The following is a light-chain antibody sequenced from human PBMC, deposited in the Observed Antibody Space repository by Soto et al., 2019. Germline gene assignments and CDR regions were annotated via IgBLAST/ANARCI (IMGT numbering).Light chain of an antibody. V-gene: IGKV3-20*01. CDR1: QSVSSSY. Sequence: IVVMQSAATLSLSPWERATLSCRASQSVSSSYLAWYQQKPGQAPRLLIYGASSRATGIPDRFSGSGSGTDFTLTISRLEPEDVAVYYCQEYGNSPLTFGGGTKVDI. CDR3: QEYGNSPLT. CDR2: GAS. J-gene: IGKJ4*01.